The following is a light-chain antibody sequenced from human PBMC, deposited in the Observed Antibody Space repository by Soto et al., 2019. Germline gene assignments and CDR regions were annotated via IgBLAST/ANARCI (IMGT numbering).Light chain of an antibody. J-gene: IGKJ2*01. CDR1: RSVTTS. CDR2: GAS. CDR3: QQYDKWPQFT. V-gene: IGKV3-15*01. Sequence: DIVMTQSPATLSVSPGEITTLSCRASRSVTTSLAWYQQKPGQAPRLLIYGASTRATGIPARFSGSGPGTDFTLTISSLQSEDFAVYYCQQYDKWPQFTFGQGTEVEMK.